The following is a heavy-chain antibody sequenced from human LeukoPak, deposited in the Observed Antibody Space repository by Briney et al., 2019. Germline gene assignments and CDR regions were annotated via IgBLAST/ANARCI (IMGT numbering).Heavy chain of an antibody. CDR1: GYTFTGYY. CDR3: ARDRGSGSNWFDP. J-gene: IGHJ5*02. D-gene: IGHD1-26*01. V-gene: IGHV1-2*02. CDR2: INPNSGGT. Sequence: ASVKVSCKASGYTFTGYYMHWVLQAPGQGLEWMGWINPNSGGTNYAQKFQGRVTMTRDTSISTAYMELSRLRSDDTAVYYCARDRGSGSNWFDPWGQGTLVTVSS.